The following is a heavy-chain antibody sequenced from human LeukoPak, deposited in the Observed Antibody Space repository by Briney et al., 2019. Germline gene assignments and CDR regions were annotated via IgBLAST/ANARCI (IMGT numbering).Heavy chain of an antibody. Sequence: SGTLSLTCTVSGVSISSYYWSWIRQPPGKRLEWIGHIYYSGSTNYNPSLKSRVTISVDTSKDQFSLKLSSVTAADTAVYYCASRSSIWSGYQDTLYYFDYWGQGTLVTVSS. CDR2: IYYSGST. J-gene: IGHJ4*02. D-gene: IGHD3-3*01. V-gene: IGHV4-59*01. CDR3: ASRSSIWSGYQDTLYYFDY. CDR1: GVSISSYY.